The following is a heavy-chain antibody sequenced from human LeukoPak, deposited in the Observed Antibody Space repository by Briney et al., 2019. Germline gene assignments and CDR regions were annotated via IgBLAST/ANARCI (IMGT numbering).Heavy chain of an antibody. D-gene: IGHD6-6*01. J-gene: IGHJ5*02. V-gene: IGHV4-4*09. CDR1: GGSISGSY. CDR2: IYRSGTT. CDR3: ARHTATTYSSSSDWFGP. Sequence: SETLSLTCTVSGGSISGSYWSWIRQPPGKALEWIGYIYRSGTTSFNPSLKSRVTMSVDTSKNQFSLNLDSVTAADTAVYYCARHTATTYSSSSDWFGPWGRGALVTVSS.